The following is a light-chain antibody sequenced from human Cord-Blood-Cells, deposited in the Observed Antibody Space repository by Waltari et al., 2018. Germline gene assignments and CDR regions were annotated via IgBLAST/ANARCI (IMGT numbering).Light chain of an antibody. V-gene: IGKV1-39*01. Sequence: DSQMTQSPPSLSPSVGDRVTITCRASQSISSYLNWYQQKPGKAPKLLIYAASSLQSAVPSRFSGSGSGTDFTLTISSLQPEDFATYYCQQSYSTPITFGQGTRLEIK. CDR1: QSISSY. CDR3: QQSYSTPIT. CDR2: AAS. J-gene: IGKJ5*01.